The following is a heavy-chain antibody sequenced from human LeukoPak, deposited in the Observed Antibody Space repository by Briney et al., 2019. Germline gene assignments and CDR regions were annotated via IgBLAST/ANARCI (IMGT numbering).Heavy chain of an antibody. V-gene: IGHV3-64*01. CDR3: ARDLGADGDSKN. CDR2: ISCKGGST. CDR1: GFTFSSYA. Sequence: PGGSLRLSCAASGFTFSSYAMHWVRQAPGKGLEYVSAISCKGGSTYYANSVKGRFTISRDNSKNTLYLQMGSLRAEDMAVYYCARDLGADGDSKNGGQGTLVTVSS. D-gene: IGHD2-21*01. J-gene: IGHJ4*02.